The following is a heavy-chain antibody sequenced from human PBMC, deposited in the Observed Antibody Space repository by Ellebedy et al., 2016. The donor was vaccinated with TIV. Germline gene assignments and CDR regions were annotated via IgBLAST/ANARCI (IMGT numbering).Heavy chain of an antibody. D-gene: IGHD2-21*02. CDR3: ARDSGAYCGGDCYNIDY. CDR2: IIPILGIA. J-gene: IGHJ4*02. V-gene: IGHV1-69*04. Sequence: AASVKVSCKASGGTFSSSAISWVRQAPGQGLEWMGRIIPILGIANYAQKFQGRVTITADKSTSTAYMELSSLRSEDTAVYYCARDSGAYCGGDCYNIDYWGQGTLVTVSS. CDR1: GGTFSSSA.